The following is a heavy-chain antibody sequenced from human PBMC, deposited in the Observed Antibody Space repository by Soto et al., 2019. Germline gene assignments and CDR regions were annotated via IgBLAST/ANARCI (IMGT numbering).Heavy chain of an antibody. Sequence: ESGGGVVQPGRSLRLSCAASGFSFSSNAMHWVRQTPGKGLEWVAIIWYDGSNKYYADSVKGRFTISRDNSKNTVYLEMNSLRAEDTAVYYCARGGISARPDIWGQGTLVILSS. V-gene: IGHV3-33*01. D-gene: IGHD6-6*01. CDR2: IWYDGSNK. CDR1: GFSFSSNA. CDR3: ARGGISARPDI. J-gene: IGHJ1*01.